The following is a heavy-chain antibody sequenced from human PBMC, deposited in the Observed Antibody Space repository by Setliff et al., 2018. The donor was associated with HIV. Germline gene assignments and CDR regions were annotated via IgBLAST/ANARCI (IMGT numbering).Heavy chain of an antibody. J-gene: IGHJ4*02. CDR1: GFTFSSYS. CDR2: ISSSSSTI. V-gene: IGHV3-48*01. Sequence: GGSLRLSCAASGFTFSSYSMNWVRQAPGKGLEWVSYISSSSSTIYYADSVKGRFTISRDNGYSSLYLQRNGLRAEDTALYYCARGSKAAAGPPDFWGQGTLVTVSS. D-gene: IGHD6-13*01. CDR3: ARGSKAAAGPPDF.